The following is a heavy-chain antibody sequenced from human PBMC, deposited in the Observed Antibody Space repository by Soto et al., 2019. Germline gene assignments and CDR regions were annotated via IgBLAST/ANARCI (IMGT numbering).Heavy chain of an antibody. J-gene: IGHJ4*02. CDR3: ARSSPRYDFDY. CDR2: INPSGGGT. D-gene: IGHD2-2*01. Sequence: ASVKVSCKASGYTLTSYYMHWVRQAPGQGLEWMGIINPSGGGTSYAQKFQGRVTMTRDASTSTVYMELRSLRSEDTAVYYCARSSPRYDFDYWGQGTLVTVSS. V-gene: IGHV1-46*01. CDR1: GYTLTSYY.